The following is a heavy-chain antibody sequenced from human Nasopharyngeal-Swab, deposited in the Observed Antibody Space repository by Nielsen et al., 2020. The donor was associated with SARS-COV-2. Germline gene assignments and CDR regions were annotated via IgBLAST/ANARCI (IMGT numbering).Heavy chain of an antibody. CDR2: INPSGGST. J-gene: IGHJ4*02. CDR3: ARGGYYYADY. V-gene: IGHV1-46*01. D-gene: IGHD3-10*01. Sequence: SVKVSCQASGYTFTRYYMHWVRQAPAQGLEWMGIINPSGGSTSYAPKFQGRVTMTRDTSTSTVYMELSSLRSEHTAVYYCARGGYYYADYWGQGTLVTVSS. CDR1: GYTFTRYY.